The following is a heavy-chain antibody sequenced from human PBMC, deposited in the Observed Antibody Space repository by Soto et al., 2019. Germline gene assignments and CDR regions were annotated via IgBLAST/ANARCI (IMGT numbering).Heavy chain of an antibody. Sequence: SETLSRTCTVSGGSISSSSYYWGWIRQPPGKGLEWIGSIYTSGSTNYNPSLKSRVTMSVDTSENQFSLKLSSVTAADTAVYYCARDSGAVDRRYSYGPWFDYWGLGTLVTVSS. J-gene: IGHJ4*02. D-gene: IGHD5-18*01. V-gene: IGHV4-39*07. CDR2: IYTSGST. CDR1: GGSISSSSYY. CDR3: ARDSGAVDRRYSYGPWFDY.